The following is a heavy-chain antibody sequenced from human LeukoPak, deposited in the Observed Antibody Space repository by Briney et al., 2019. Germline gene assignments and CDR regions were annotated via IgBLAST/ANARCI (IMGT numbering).Heavy chain of an antibody. V-gene: IGHV3-23*01. CDR2: ISGSGGST. CDR3: AKDMHIAVALFDY. Sequence: GGSLRLSCAASGFTFSSYWMSWVRQAPGKGLEWVSAISGSGGSTYYADSVKGRFTISRDNSKNTLYLQMNSLRAEDTAVYYCAKDMHIAVALFDYWGQGTLVTVSS. CDR1: GFTFSSYW. D-gene: IGHD6-19*01. J-gene: IGHJ4*02.